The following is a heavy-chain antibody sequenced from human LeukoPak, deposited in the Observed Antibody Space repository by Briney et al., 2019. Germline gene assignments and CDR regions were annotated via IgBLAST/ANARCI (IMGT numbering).Heavy chain of an antibody. CDR2: VYYSGNT. D-gene: IGHD6-13*01. J-gene: IGHJ4*02. CDR1: GVSISPYY. V-gene: IGHV4-59*01. CDR3: ARGRQHDFDY. Sequence: MASETLSLTCTVSGVSISPYYWSWIRQPPGKGLEWIGYVYYSGNTNYNPSLKSRVTISVDTSKNQFSLKLSSVTAADTAVYYCARGRQHDFDYWGQGTLVTVSS.